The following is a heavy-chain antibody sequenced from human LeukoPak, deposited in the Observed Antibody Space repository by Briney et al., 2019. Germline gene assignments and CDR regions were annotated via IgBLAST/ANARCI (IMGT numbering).Heavy chain of an antibody. D-gene: IGHD3-9*01. Sequence: GGTLRLSCAASGFTFSSYGMSWVRQAPGKGLEWVSAISGSGGSTYYADSVKGRFTISRDNFKNTLYLQMNSLRAEDTAVYYCAKGAMYYDILTGPDYWGQGTLVTVSS. J-gene: IGHJ4*02. CDR1: GFTFSSYG. V-gene: IGHV3-23*01. CDR3: AKGAMYYDILTGPDY. CDR2: ISGSGGST.